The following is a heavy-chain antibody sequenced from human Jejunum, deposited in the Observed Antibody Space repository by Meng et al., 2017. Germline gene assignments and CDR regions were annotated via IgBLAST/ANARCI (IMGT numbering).Heavy chain of an antibody. CDR1: GFTLSSDW. CDR3: TRGTEVLSDKGDL. CDR2: INSDGSSA. J-gene: IGHJ5*02. V-gene: IGHV3-74*02. D-gene: IGHD2-8*02. Sequence: VRLVEAGGGVVRPGGSLRLSCAASGFTLSSDWMQWVRQAPGKGLVWLARINSDGSSARYADSVKGRFTISRDNAKNTLFLQMDSLRAEDTAVYYCTRGTEVLSDKGDLWGQGTLVTVSS.